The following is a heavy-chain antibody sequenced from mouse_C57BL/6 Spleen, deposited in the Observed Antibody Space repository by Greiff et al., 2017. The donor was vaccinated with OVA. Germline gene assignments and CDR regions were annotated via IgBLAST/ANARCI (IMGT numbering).Heavy chain of an antibody. CDR3: TRKNYYGSSYVGFAY. CDR1: GYTFTDYE. CDR2: IDPETGGT. D-gene: IGHD1-1*01. V-gene: IGHV1-15*01. Sequence: VQLQESGAELVRPGASVTLSCKASGYTFTDYEMHWVKQTPVHGLEWIGAIDPETGGTAYNQKFKGKAILTADKSSSTAYMELRSLTSEDSAVYYCTRKNYYGSSYVGFAYWGQGTLVTVSA. J-gene: IGHJ3*01.